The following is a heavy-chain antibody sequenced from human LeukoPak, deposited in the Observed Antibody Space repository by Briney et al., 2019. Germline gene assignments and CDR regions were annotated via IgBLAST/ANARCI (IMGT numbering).Heavy chain of an antibody. V-gene: IGHV3-30*03. Sequence: GRSLRLSCAASGFTFTHYAMHWVRQTPGKGLEWVAVIFYDGTIQYYSDSVRGRLIVSRDNPKNTLYLQMNSLRAEDTAVYYCARDPRGPAGYDSPARDTFDYWGQGTLVTVSS. CDR3: ARDPRGPAGYDSPARDTFDY. J-gene: IGHJ4*02. D-gene: IGHD3-22*01. CDR2: IFYDGTIQ. CDR1: GFTFTHYA.